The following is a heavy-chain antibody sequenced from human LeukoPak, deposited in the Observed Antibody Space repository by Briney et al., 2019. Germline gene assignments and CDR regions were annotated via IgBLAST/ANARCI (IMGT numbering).Heavy chain of an antibody. V-gene: IGHV4-31*03. Sequence: PSETLSLTCTVSGGSISSGGYYWSWIRQHPGKGLEWIGYIYYSGSTYYNPSLKSRVTISVDTSKNQFSLKLSSVTAADTAVYYCARTYEYCSGGSCYKNWLDPWGQGTLVTVSS. J-gene: IGHJ5*02. CDR2: IYYSGST. CDR1: GGSISSGGYY. CDR3: ARTYEYCSGGSCYKNWLDP. D-gene: IGHD2-15*01.